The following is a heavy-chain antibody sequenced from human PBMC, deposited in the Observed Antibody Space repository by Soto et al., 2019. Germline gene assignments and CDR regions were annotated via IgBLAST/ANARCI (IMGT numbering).Heavy chain of an antibody. CDR1: GFTFSSYG. V-gene: IGHV3-30*18. CDR3: AKVGGSGYSYGYSYYFDY. CDR2: ISYDGSNK. D-gene: IGHD5-18*01. J-gene: IGHJ4*02. Sequence: SLRLSCAASGFTFSSYGMHWVRQAPGKGLEWVAVISYDGSNKYYADSVKGRFTISRDNSKNTLYLQMNSLRAEDTAVYYCAKVGGSGYSYGYSYYFDYWGQGTLVTVSS.